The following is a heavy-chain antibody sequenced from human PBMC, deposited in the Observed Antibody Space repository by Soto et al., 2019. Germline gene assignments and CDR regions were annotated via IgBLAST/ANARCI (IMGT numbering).Heavy chain of an antibody. D-gene: IGHD3-16*01. CDR2: IRSKANSYAT. V-gene: IGHV3-73*01. J-gene: IGHJ4*02. CDR1: GFTFSGSA. CDR3: AYYDYVWGSSH. Sequence: GGSLRLSCAASGFTFSGSAMHWVRQASGKGLEWVGRIRSKANSYATAYAASVKGRFTISRDDSKNTAYLQMNSLKTEDTAVYYCAYYDYVWGSSHWGQGTLVTVSS.